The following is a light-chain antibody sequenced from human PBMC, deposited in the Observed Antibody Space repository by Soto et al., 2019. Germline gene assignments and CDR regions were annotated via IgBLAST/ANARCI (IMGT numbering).Light chain of an antibody. Sequence: QSVLTQPPSVCGAPGQRGTISCTGSSSKIGAGYDVHWYQQLPGTAPKLLIYGNSNRPSGVPDRFSGSKSGTSASLAITALQAEDEDESYSKSYDSSLSGSYVFGTGTKVTAL. V-gene: IGLV1-40*01. J-gene: IGLJ1*01. CDR2: GNS. CDR1: SSKIGAGYD. CDR3: KSYDSSLSGSYV.